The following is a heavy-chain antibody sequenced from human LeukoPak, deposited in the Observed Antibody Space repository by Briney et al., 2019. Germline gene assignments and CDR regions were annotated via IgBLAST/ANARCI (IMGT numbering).Heavy chain of an antibody. CDR3: ARAFSTTAFDY. V-gene: IGHV3-30*04. J-gene: IGHJ4*02. CDR1: GFTFRTYA. Sequence: PGRSLRLSCAASGFTFRTYAMNWVRQAPGKGLEWVAVISDDGSNKYYAEAVKGQFTISRDNSKNTLYLQMNSLRAEDPAVYYCARAFSTTAFDYWGQGTLVTVSS. CDR2: ISDDGSNK. D-gene: IGHD4-17*01.